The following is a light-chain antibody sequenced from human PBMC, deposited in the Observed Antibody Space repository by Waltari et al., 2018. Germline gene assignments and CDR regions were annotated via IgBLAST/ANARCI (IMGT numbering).Light chain of an antibody. CDR2: GAS. CDR1: QSVSSN. V-gene: IGKV3-15*01. J-gene: IGKJ2*01. CDR3: QHYDNWPPYT. Sequence: EVVMTQSPATLSVSPGDRATLSCRASQSVSSNLAWYQQKPGQAPWLLIYGASTRATGIPTRFSGSGSGTEFTLTINSLQSEDFAVYYCQHYDNWPPYTFGPGTKLEI.